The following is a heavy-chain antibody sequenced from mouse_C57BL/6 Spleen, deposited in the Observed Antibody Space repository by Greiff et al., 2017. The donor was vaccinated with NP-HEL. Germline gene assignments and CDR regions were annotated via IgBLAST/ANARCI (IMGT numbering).Heavy chain of an antibody. V-gene: IGHV14-4*01. CDR3: TSGTYYAMDY. CDR1: GFNIKDDY. CDR2: IDPENGDT. D-gene: IGHD4-1*01. J-gene: IGHJ4*01. Sequence: VHVKQSGAELVRPGASVKLSCTASGFNIKDDYMHWVKQRPEQGLEWIGWIDPENGDTEYASKFQGKATITADTSSNTAYLQLSSLTSEDTAVYYCTSGTYYAMDYWGQGTSVTVSS.